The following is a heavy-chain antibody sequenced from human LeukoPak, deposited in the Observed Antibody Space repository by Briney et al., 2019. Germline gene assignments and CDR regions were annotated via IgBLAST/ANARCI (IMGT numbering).Heavy chain of an antibody. J-gene: IGHJ2*01. V-gene: IGHV4-4*02. CDR1: GGSISSSNW. D-gene: IGHD5-12*01. CDR3: ARVGGYEWYFDL. CDR2: IYHSGST. Sequence: SESLSLTCAVSGGSISSSNWWSWVRQPPGKGLEWIGEIYHSGSTNYNPSLKSRVTISVDKSKNQFSLKLSSVTAADTAVYYCARVGGYEWYFDLWGRGTLVTVSS.